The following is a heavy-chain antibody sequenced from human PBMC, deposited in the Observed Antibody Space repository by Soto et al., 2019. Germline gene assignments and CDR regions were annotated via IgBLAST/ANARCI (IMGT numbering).Heavy chain of an antibody. D-gene: IGHD6-19*01. J-gene: IGHJ4*02. CDR2: ISSSSSYT. V-gene: IGHV3-11*06. Sequence: QVQLVESGGGLVKPGGSVRLSCAASGFTFSDYYMSWIRQAPGKGLEWVSYISSSSSYTNYADSVKGRFTISRDNAKNSLYLQMNSLRAEDTAVYYSARHRYGIAVAGTRGYWGQGTLVTVSS. CDR3: ARHRYGIAVAGTRGY. CDR1: GFTFSDYY.